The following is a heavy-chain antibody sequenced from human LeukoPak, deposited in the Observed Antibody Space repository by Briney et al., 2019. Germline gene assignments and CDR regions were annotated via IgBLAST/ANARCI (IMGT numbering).Heavy chain of an antibody. J-gene: IGHJ4*02. D-gene: IGHD6-13*01. CDR2: FSVNGRDT. V-gene: IGHV3-23*01. Sequence: GGSLRLSCAASGFTFKNYALSWVRQAPGKGLEWVSGFSVNGRDTYYADFVKGRFTIAKDIAKNTLYLQMNSLRAEDTATYYCAKPGRTAAGLFDSWGQGTLVTVSS. CDR3: AKPGRTAAGLFDS. CDR1: GFTFKNYA.